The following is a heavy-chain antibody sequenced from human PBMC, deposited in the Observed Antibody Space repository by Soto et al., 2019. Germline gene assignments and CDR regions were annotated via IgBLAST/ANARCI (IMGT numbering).Heavy chain of an antibody. CDR3: ARDLYDFWSGSIY. CDR1: GFTFSSYS. V-gene: IGHV3-48*01. Sequence: PGGSLRLSCAASGFTFSSYSMNWVRQAPGKGLEWVSYISSSSSTIYYADSVKGRFTISRDNAKNSLYLQMNSLRAEDTAVYYCARDLYDFWSGSIYWGQGTLVTVSS. D-gene: IGHD3-3*01. CDR2: ISSSSSTI. J-gene: IGHJ4*02.